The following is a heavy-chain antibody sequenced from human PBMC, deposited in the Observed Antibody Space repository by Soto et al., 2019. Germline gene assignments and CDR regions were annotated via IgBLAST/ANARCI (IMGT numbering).Heavy chain of an antibody. CDR3: ASPNRYGYNHDAFDI. Sequence: QLQLQESAPGLVKPSETLSLTCTVSGGSISSSSYYWGWIRQPPGKGPEWVGSIYYSGSTYYHPSLEGRVSVSVDTSKIRVSLTLSAVTAAVTAVEYCASPNRYGYNHDAFDIWGQEAMITVSS. V-gene: IGHV4-39*01. CDR2: IYYSGST. D-gene: IGHD5-12*01. J-gene: IGHJ3*02. CDR1: GGSISSSSYY.